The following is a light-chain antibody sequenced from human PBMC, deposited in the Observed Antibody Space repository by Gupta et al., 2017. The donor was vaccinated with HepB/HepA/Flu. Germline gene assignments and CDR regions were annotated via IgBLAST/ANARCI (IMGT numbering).Light chain of an antibody. J-gene: IGKJ2*04. CDR3: QQSYSTPQGCS. CDR2: AAS. V-gene: IGKV1-39*01. Sequence: DIQMTQSPSSLSASVGDRVTITCRASQSISSYLNWYQQKPGKAPKLLIYAASSLQSGVPSRFSGSGSGTDFTLTISSLQPEDFATYYCQQSYSTPQGCSFGQGTKLEIK. CDR1: QSISSY.